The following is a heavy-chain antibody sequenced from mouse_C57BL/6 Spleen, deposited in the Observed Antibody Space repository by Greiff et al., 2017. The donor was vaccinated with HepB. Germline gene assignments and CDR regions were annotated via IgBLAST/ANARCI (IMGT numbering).Heavy chain of an antibody. CDR2: INPNNGGT. Sequence: VQLQQSGPELVKPGASVKMSCKASGYTFTDYNMHWVKQSHGKSLEWIGYINPNNGGTSYNQKFKGKATLTVNKSSSTAYMELRSLTSEDSAVYYCARWSRFSYYFDYWGQGTTLTVSS. CDR1: GYTFTDYN. J-gene: IGHJ2*01. CDR3: ARWSRFSYYFDY. V-gene: IGHV1-22*01. D-gene: IGHD3-3*01.